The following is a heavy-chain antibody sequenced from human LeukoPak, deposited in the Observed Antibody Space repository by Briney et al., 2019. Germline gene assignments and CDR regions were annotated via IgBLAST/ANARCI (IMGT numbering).Heavy chain of an antibody. J-gene: IGHJ4*02. Sequence: PGGSLRLSCAASGFTFSNAWMSWVRQAPGRGLEWVGRIKSKTDGGTTDYAAPVKGRFTISRDDSKNTLYLQMNSLKTEDTAVYYCTTLWRVVVVTATTDDYWGQGTLVTVSS. CDR3: TTLWRVVVVTATTDDY. CDR1: GFTFSNAW. CDR2: IKSKTDGGTT. D-gene: IGHD2-21*02. V-gene: IGHV3-15*01.